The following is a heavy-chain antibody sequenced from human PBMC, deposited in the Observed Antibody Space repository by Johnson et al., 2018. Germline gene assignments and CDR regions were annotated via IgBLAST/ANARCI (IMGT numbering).Heavy chain of an antibody. CDR1: GFSVSEGR. V-gene: IGHV3-15*07. J-gene: IGHJ6*03. CDR3: VTVYPNYMDV. D-gene: IGHD5/OR15-5a*01. CDR2: IYSKTNGGAV. Sequence: VQLVQSGGGLVKTGGSLRLSCEASGFSVSEGRMNWVRQAPGKVPEWVGRIYSKTNGGAVEYAAPVTGRFTISKDASKNTVGLQMNSLKTEDTAVYYCVTVYPNYMDVWGKVTTVTVSS.